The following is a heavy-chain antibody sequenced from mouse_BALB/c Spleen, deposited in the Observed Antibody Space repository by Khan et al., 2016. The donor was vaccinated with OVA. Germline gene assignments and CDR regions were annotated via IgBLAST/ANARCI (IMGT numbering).Heavy chain of an antibody. Sequence: VKLEESGPGLVQPSQSLSITCTVSGFSLTRYGVHWVRQSPGQGLEWLGVIWSGGSTDYNAAFISRLSISKDNSKSQVFFKMSSLQANDTAIYYCARNYDYDEGLAYWGQGTLVTVSA. D-gene: IGHD2-4*01. CDR3: ARNYDYDEGLAY. CDR1: GFSLTRYG. CDR2: IWSGGST. V-gene: IGHV2-2*02. J-gene: IGHJ3*01.